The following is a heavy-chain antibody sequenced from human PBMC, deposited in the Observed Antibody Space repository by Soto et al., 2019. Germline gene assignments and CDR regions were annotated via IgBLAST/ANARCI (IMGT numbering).Heavy chain of an antibody. CDR3: ARDWTGNTCPCLDV. V-gene: IGHV3-23*01. J-gene: IGHJ6*02. CDR2: SGGSGGTT. D-gene: IGHD2-8*02. CDR1: GFIFNNYA. Sequence: EVQLWESGGGLVQPGGSLRLSCAASGFIFNNYALTWVRQSPGKGLECVSTSGGSGGTTYYADSVKGRFTISRDSSKNTLSLQMNSLRVEETATYYCARDWTGNTCPCLDVWGQGTTVSVSS.